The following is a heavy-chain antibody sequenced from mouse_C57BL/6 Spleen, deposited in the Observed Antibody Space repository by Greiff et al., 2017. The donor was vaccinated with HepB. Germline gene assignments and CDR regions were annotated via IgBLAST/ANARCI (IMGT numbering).Heavy chain of an antibody. J-gene: IGHJ2*01. CDR1: GFTFSDAW. CDR2: IRNKANNHAT. CDR3: TAIYYDYEEFDY. V-gene: IGHV6-6*01. Sequence: EVQVVESGGGLVQPGGSMKLSCAASGFTFSDAWMDWVRQSPEKGLEWVAEIRNKANNHATYYAESVKGRFTISRDDSKSSVYLQMNSLRAEDTGIYYCTAIYYDYEEFDYWGQGTTLTVSS. D-gene: IGHD2-4*01.